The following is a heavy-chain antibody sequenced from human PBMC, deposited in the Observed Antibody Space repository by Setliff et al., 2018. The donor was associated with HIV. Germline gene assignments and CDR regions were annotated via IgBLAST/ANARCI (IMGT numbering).Heavy chain of an antibody. CDR2: ITYDGSRT. CDR1: GFTFSTFA. V-gene: IGHV3-30*07. Sequence: PGGSLRLSCVASGFTFSTFAMHWVRQAPGKGPEWVSVITYDGSRTYYVATVKGRFTISRDDSKNTLYLQMNSLRAEDTGIYYCAKDRNFPNDVFDTWGQGTMVTVSS. J-gene: IGHJ3*02. CDR3: AKDRNFPNDVFDT.